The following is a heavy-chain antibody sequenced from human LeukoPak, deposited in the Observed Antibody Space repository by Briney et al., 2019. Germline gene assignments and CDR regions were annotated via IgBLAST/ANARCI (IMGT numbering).Heavy chain of an antibody. Sequence: ASVKVSCKSPGYTFTSYGITWVRQAPGQALEWMGWINGYNGNTNYAQKIQGRVTMTTDTSTSTAYMELRSLRSDDTAVYYCARTDYYGSGSYYNRNPAYWGQGNLVTVSS. CDR2: INGYNGNT. V-gene: IGHV1-18*01. CDR3: ARTDYYGSGSYYNRNPAY. J-gene: IGHJ4*02. CDR1: GYTFTSYG. D-gene: IGHD3-10*01.